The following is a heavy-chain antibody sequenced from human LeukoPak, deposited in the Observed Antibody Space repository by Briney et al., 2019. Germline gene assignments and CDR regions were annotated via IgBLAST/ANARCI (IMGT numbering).Heavy chain of an antibody. V-gene: IGHV4-61*09. CDR1: GGFISSPRYY. CDR3: TRAGGDVGWYGTIDY. Sequence: SQTLSLTCNVSGGFISSPRYYWSWIRQPAGKGLEWIGHIYTSGSTSYNPSLQSRVSISVDTSKHQFSLKVTSVTAADTAVYYCTRAGGDVGWYGTIDYWGQGTLVTVSS. J-gene: IGHJ4*02. D-gene: IGHD6-19*01. CDR2: IYTSGST.